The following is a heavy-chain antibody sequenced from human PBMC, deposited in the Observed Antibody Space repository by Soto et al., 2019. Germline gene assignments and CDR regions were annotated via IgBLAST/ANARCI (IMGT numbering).Heavy chain of an antibody. J-gene: IGHJ5*02. CDR2: IIPILGIA. D-gene: IGHD6-13*01. CDR1: GGTFSSYT. V-gene: IGHV1-69*04. Sequence: SVKVSCKASGGTFSSYTISWVRQAPGQGLEWMGRIIPILGIANYAQKFQGRVTITADKSTGTAYMELSSLRSEDTAVYYCAREIAAAGIIWFDPWGQGTLVTVSS. CDR3: AREIAAAGIIWFDP.